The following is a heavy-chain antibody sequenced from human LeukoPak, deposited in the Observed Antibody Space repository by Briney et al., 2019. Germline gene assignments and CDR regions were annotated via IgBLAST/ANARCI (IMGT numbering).Heavy chain of an antibody. J-gene: IGHJ4*02. CDR1: AFTFSDYS. CDR2: ISGRSSTI. D-gene: IGHD1-26*01. CDR3: ARDRLTSGSYFFDY. Sequence: QPGGSLRLSCAASAFTFSDYSMNWVRQAPGKGLEWISYISGRSSTIYYAGSVRGRFNISRDNAKNSMYLQMNSLRAEDTAVYYCARDRLTSGSYFFDYWGQGTLVTVSS. V-gene: IGHV3-48*01.